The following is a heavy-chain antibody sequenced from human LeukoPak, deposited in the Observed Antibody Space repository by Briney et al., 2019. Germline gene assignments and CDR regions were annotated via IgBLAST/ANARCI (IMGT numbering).Heavy chain of an antibody. CDR2: IYHSGST. J-gene: IGHJ6*03. CDR3: ARPSYDNYYYYYMDV. D-gene: IGHD5-12*01. CDR1: GYSISSGYY. Sequence: ASETLSLTCAVSGYSISSGYYWGWIRQPPGKGLEWIGSIYHSGSTYYNPSLKSRVTISVDTSKNQFSLRLSSVTAADTAVYYCARPSYDNYYYYYMDVWGKGTTVTVSS. V-gene: IGHV4-38-2*01.